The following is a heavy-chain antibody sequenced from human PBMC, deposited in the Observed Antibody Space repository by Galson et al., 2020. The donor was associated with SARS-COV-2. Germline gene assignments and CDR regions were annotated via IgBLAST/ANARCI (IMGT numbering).Heavy chain of an antibody. J-gene: IGHJ3*02. CDR3: ARDPMADDYDILMGYPMALDI. CDR2: INTSSSYI. Sequence: GESLKISCAASGYTFSSHSMNWVRQAPGKGLEWVPSINTSSSYIYYSDSGKGRFTTSRDNAKNSLYLQMNSLRAEDTAGYYCARDPMADDYDILMGYPMALDIWGQGTMVSVSS. V-gene: IGHV3-21*01. CDR1: GYTFSSHS. D-gene: IGHD3-9*01.